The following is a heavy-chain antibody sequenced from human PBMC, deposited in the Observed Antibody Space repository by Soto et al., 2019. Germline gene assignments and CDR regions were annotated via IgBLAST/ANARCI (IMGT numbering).Heavy chain of an antibody. CDR2: IFHDGTA. V-gene: IGHV4-4*02. CDR3: ARLVYDTRLNYMYFDF. J-gene: IGHJ4*02. D-gene: IGHD3-10*01. Sequence: QVKLQESGPGLATPSGTLSLTCAVSGVSISSGNWWTWVRQSPQRGLENIGEIFHDGTANYYPSFERRVAISVDTAKNQFSLKLTSVTVADTAIYFCARLVYDTRLNYMYFDFWGQGTLVTVSS. CDR1: GVSISSGNW.